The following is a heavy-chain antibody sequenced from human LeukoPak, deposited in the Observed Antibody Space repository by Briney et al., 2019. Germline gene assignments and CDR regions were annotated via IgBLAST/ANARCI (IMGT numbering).Heavy chain of an antibody. Sequence: SETLSLTCTVSGGSISSYYWSWIRQPPGKGLEWIGYIYYSGSTNYNPSLKSRVTISVDTSKNQFSLKLSSVTAADTAVYYCARVSPRFLDWSYFDYWGQGPLVPVSS. CDR1: GGSISSYY. D-gene: IGHD3/OR15-3a*01. CDR3: ARVSPRFLDWSYFDY. CDR2: IYYSGST. J-gene: IGHJ4*02. V-gene: IGHV4-59*01.